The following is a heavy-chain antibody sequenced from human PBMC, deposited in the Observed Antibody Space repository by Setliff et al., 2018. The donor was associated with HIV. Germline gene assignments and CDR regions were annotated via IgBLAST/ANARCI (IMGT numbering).Heavy chain of an antibody. J-gene: IGHJ4*02. D-gene: IGHD4-17*01. V-gene: IGHV4-39*01. CDR1: GGSIRRSSYY. CDR2: FSYSEST. CDR3: ARHHYGDYEDYFDY. Sequence: SETLSLTCTVSGGSIRRSSYYWGWIRQPPGKGLEWIGSFSYSESTYYNPSLKSRVTISVDTSKNQFSLKLSSVTAADTAVYYCARHHYGDYEDYFDYWGQGTLVTVSS.